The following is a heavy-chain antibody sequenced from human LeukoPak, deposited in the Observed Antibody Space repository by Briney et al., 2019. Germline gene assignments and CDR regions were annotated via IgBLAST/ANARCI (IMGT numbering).Heavy chain of an antibody. CDR1: GLTFSDYY. V-gene: IGHV3-11*04. CDR3: ATGYSSSWSYYFDY. CDR2: ISSSGSTI. Sequence: GPSLRLSCAASGLTFSDYYMSWIRQAPGKGLEWVSYISSSGSTIYYADSVKGRFTISRDNAKNSLYQQMNSLRAEDTAVYYCATGYSSSWSYYFDYWGQGTLVTVSS. D-gene: IGHD6-13*01. J-gene: IGHJ4*02.